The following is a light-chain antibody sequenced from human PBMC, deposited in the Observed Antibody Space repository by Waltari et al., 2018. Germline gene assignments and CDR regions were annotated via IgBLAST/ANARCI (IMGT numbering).Light chain of an antibody. J-gene: IGLJ3*02. CDR2: GQD. V-gene: IGLV3-19*01. CDR3: LSRDTTSTRV. CDR1: SLRRNS. Sequence: SSELTQDPAVSVALGQTVSITCQGDSLRRNSASWYQQRPGQAPILILYGQDNRPSGIPDRFSGSTSGNTASLTITGAQAEDEADYYCLSRDTTSTRVFGGGTRLTV.